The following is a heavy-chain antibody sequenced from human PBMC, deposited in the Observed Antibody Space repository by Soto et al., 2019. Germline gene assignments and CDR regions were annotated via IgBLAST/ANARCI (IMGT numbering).Heavy chain of an antibody. CDR3: ATVDCSGGSCHYDY. D-gene: IGHD2-15*01. Sequence: DVQLVESGGGLVQPGRSLRLSCAASGFTFDDYAMHWVRQAPGKGLEWVSGISWNSGSIGYADSVKGRFTISRDNAKNSLYLQMNSLRAEDTALYYCATVDCSGGSCHYDYWGQGTLVTVSS. J-gene: IGHJ4*02. CDR1: GFTFDDYA. CDR2: ISWNSGSI. V-gene: IGHV3-9*01.